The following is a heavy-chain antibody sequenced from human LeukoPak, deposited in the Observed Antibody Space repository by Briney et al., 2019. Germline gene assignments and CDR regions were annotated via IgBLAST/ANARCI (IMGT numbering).Heavy chain of an antibody. CDR1: GGSISSSSYY. CDR2: IFYTGST. J-gene: IGHJ4*02. D-gene: IGHD3-16*01. V-gene: IGHV4-39*01. CDR3: ARLDDYYDPYLDY. Sequence: KPSETLSLTCTVSGGSISSSSYYWGWIRQPPGKGLEWIGNIFYTGSTYYNPSLKSRVTISVDTSENRFSLKLSSVTAADTAVYYCARLDDYYDPYLDYWGQGTLVTVSS.